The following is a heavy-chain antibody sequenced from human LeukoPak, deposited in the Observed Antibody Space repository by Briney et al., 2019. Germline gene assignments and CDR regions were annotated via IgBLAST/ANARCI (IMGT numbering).Heavy chain of an antibody. CDR1: GFTFSSYG. V-gene: IGHV3-30*18. D-gene: IGHD3-22*01. CDR3: AKDLRWGSMRQRDWFDP. J-gene: IGHJ5*02. CDR2: ISYDGRNK. Sequence: GGSLRLSCAASGFTFSSYGMHWVRQAPGKGLEWVAVISYDGRNKYYADSVKGRFTISRDNSKNTLYLQMNSLRAEDTAVYYCAKDLRWGSMRQRDWFDPWGQGTLVTVSS.